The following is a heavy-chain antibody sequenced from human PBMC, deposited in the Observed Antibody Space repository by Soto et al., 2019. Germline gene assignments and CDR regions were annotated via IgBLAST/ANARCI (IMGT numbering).Heavy chain of an antibody. D-gene: IGHD6-19*01. J-gene: IGHJ4*02. CDR1: GYTFTSYA. CDR2: INAGNGNT. Sequence: QVQLVQSGAEEKKPGASVKVSCKASGYTFTSYAMHWVRQAPGQRLEWMGWINAGNGNTKYSQKFQGRVTITRDTSASTADMELSSLRSEDTAVYYCAREDGLGIAVAGTFDYWGQGTLVTVSS. CDR3: AREDGLGIAVAGTFDY. V-gene: IGHV1-3*05.